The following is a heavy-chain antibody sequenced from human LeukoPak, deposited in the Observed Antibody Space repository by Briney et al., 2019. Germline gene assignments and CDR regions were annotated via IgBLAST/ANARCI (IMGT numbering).Heavy chain of an antibody. CDR2: IKQDGSEK. J-gene: IGHJ4*02. CDR1: GFTFSSYW. CDR3: ARSYYYDSSIGY. D-gene: IGHD3-22*01. V-gene: IGHV3-7*01. Sequence: GGSLRLSCAASGFTFSSYWVSWVRQAPGKGLEWVANIKQDGSEKYYVDSVKGRFTISRDNAKNSLYLQMNSLRAEDTAVYYCARSYYYDSSIGYWGQGTLVTVSS.